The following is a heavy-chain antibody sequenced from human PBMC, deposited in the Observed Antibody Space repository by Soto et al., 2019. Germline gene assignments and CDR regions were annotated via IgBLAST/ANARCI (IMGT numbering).Heavy chain of an antibody. Sequence: ASVKVSCKASGYTFTSYDINWVRQATGQGLEWMGWMNPNSGNTGYAQKFQGRVTMTRNTSISTAYMELSSLRSEDTAVYYCARGLWGDDFWSGYYFLGNYYYYGMDVWGHGTTVTVSS. CDR2: MNPNSGNT. V-gene: IGHV1-8*01. CDR3: ARGLWGDDFWSGYYFLGNYYYYGMDV. CDR1: GYTFTSYD. D-gene: IGHD3-3*01. J-gene: IGHJ6*02.